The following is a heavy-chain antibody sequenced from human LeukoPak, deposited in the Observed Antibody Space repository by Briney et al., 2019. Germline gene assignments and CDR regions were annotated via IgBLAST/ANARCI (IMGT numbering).Heavy chain of an antibody. V-gene: IGHV3-30*02. J-gene: IGHJ3*02. Sequence: GGSLRLSCAASGFTFSSYGMHWVRQAPGKGLEWVAFIRYDGSNKYYADSVKGRFTISRDNSKNTLYLQMNSLRAEDTAVYYCAKEAEWELLDHGAFDIWGQGTMVTVSS. CDR3: AKEAEWELLDHGAFDI. D-gene: IGHD1-26*01. CDR1: GFTFSSYG. CDR2: IRYDGSNK.